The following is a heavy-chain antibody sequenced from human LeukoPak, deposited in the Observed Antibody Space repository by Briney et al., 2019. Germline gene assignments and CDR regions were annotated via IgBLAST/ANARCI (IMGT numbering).Heavy chain of an antibody. CDR3: ARAPYWYDSSSYFDI. V-gene: IGHV1-2*02. Sequence: ASVKVSCKASGYTFTGYYMHWVRQAPGQGLEWMGWINPNSGGTNYAQKFQGRVTMTRDTSISTAYMELSRLRSDDTAVYYCARAPYWYDSSSYFDIWGQGTMVTVSS. J-gene: IGHJ3*02. CDR2: INPNSGGT. CDR1: GYTFTGYY. D-gene: IGHD3-22*01.